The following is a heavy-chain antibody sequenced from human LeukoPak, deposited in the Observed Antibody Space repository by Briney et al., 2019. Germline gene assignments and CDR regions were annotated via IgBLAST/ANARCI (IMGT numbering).Heavy chain of an antibody. V-gene: IGHV4-59*12. CDR1: GGSISSYY. Sequence: SETLSLTCTVSGGSISSYYWSWIRQPPGKGLEWIGYIYYSGSTNYNPSLKSRVTISVDTSKNQFSLKLSSVTAADTAVYYCARDSTDWLPHADDAFDIWGQGTMATVSS. J-gene: IGHJ3*02. CDR2: IYYSGST. CDR3: ARDSTDWLPHADDAFDI. D-gene: IGHD3-9*01.